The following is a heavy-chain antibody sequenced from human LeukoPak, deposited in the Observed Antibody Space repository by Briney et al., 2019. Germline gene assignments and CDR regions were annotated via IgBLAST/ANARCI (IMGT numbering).Heavy chain of an antibody. Sequence: GGSLRLSCAASGFTFSSYGMSWVRQAPGKGLEWVSSISSSSSYIYYADSVKGRFTISRDNSKNTLYLQMNSLRAEDTAVYYCASFNYGSGSYYPYFDYWGQGTLVTVSS. J-gene: IGHJ4*02. CDR1: GFTFSSYG. CDR2: ISSSSSYI. D-gene: IGHD3-10*01. CDR3: ASFNYGSGSYYPYFDY. V-gene: IGHV3-21*01.